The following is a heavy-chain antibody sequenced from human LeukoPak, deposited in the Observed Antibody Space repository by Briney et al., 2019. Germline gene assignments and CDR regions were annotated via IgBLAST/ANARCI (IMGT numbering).Heavy chain of an antibody. CDR3: ARSPGWGVRGDYYYMDV. Sequence: TSETLSLTCTVSGGSISSYYWSWIRQPPGKGLEWIGYIYYSGSTNYNPSLKSRVTISVDTSKNQFSLKLSSVTAADTAVYYCARSPGWGVRGDYYYMDVWGKGTTVTVSS. CDR1: GGSISSYY. CDR2: IYYSGST. J-gene: IGHJ6*03. V-gene: IGHV4-59*12. D-gene: IGHD3-10*01.